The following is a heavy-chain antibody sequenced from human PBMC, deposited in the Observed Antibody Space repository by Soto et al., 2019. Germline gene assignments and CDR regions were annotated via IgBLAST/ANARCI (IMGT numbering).Heavy chain of an antibody. D-gene: IGHD6-19*01. J-gene: IGHJ3*02. CDR1: GYTFTSYG. CDR2: ISAYNGNT. CDR3: ARERGVAVAGTGAFDI. V-gene: IGHV1-18*01. Sequence: ASVKVSCKASGYTFTSYGISWVRQAPGQGLEWMGWISAYNGNTNYAQKLQGRVTMTTDTSTSTAYMELRSLRADDTDVYYCARERGVAVAGTGAFDIWGQGTMVTVSS.